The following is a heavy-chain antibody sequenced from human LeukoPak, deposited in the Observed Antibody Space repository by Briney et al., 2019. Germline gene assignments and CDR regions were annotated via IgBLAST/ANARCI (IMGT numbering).Heavy chain of an antibody. V-gene: IGHV3-21*01. CDR1: GFTFSSYS. Sequence: GGSLRLSCAASGFTFSSYSMNWVRQAPGKGLEWVSSISSSSSYIYYADSVKGRFTISRDNAKNSLYLQMNSLRAEDTAVYYCARDYPEPPTGYSSGWYPMYYYYYYMDVWGKGTTVTVSS. CDR3: ARDYPEPPTGYSSGWYPMYYYYYYMDV. CDR2: ISSSSSYI. J-gene: IGHJ6*03. D-gene: IGHD6-19*01.